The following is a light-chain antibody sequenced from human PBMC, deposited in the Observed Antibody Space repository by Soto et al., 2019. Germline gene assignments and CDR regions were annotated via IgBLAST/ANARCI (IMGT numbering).Light chain of an antibody. CDR2: DVS. Sequence: QSALTQPASVSGSPGHSITISCVGTSGDIGDYNYVSWYQQHPGKVPKVIIYDVSNRPSGVSYRFSGTKSVNTASLTVSGLQAEDEADYYCCSYTRSGTLIFGTGPKVTV. CDR1: SGDIGDYNY. J-gene: IGLJ1*01. CDR3: CSYTRSGTLI. V-gene: IGLV2-14*01.